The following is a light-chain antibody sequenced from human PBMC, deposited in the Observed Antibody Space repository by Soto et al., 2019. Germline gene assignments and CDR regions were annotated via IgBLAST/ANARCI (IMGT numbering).Light chain of an antibody. V-gene: IGKV1-39*01. CDR1: QSISSN. CDR2: SAY. CDR3: QQSFRIPEM. J-gene: IGKJ2*01. Sequence: DIQMTQSPSSLSAFAGDRVTITCRASQSISSNLNWYQQKPGKAPKLLIYSAYSLQSGVPSRFSGCGSGTDFTLTITILQPEDFATYYCQQSFRIPEMVGQGTKLDIK.